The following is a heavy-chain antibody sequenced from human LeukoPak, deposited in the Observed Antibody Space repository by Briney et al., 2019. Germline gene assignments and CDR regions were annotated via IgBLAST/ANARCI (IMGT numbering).Heavy chain of an antibody. CDR3: AKGSLGGWYYFDY. CDR2: FSRSATDT. D-gene: IGHD6-19*01. Sequence: GGSLRLSCAASGFTFGSYAMSWVRQAPGKGPEWVSTFSRSATDTYYAGSVKGRFTIFRDNSKNTLYLQMNSLRAEDTAVYYCAKGSLGGWYYFDYWGQGTLVTVSS. J-gene: IGHJ4*02. V-gene: IGHV3-23*01. CDR1: GFTFGSYA.